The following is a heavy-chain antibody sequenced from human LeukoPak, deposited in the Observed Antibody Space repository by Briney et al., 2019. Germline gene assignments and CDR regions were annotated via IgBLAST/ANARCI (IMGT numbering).Heavy chain of an antibody. D-gene: IGHD6-13*01. V-gene: IGHV3-30*03. Sequence: GGSLRLSCAASGFTFSSYGMHWVRQAPGKGLEWVAVISYDGSNKYYADSVKGRFTISRDNSKNTLYLQMNSLRAEDTAVYFCARAMYPSSSIAAVGGQGTLVTVPS. CDR3: ARAMYPSSSIAAV. J-gene: IGHJ4*02. CDR2: ISYDGSNK. CDR1: GFTFSSYG.